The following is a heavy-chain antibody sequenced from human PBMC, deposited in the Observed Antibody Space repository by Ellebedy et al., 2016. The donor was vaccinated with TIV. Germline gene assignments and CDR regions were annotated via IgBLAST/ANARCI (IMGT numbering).Heavy chain of an antibody. CDR3: ATREWQDPMDV. CDR1: GHTFTTYG. CDR2: INAGNGNT. D-gene: IGHD3-3*01. J-gene: IGHJ6*02. Sequence: ASVKVSCXASGHTFTTYGIHWVRQAPGQGLEWMGWINAGNGNTKYSQSFQGRVTITSDTSATTAYMELSSLRSEDTATYYCATREWQDPMDVWGQGATVTVSS. V-gene: IGHV1-3*01.